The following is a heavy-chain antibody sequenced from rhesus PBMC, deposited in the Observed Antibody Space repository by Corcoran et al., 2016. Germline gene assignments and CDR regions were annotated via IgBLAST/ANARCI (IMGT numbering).Heavy chain of an antibody. CDR3: ARDTYYGLDS. CDR2: IYGSGSST. CDR1: GGAIRSSY. Sequence: QLQLQESGPGLVKPSETLSVTCAVSGGAIRSSYWSWIRQAPGKGLEWIGYIYGSGSSTNYNPSLKSRVTLSVDTSKNQFSLKLSSVTAADTAVYYCARDTYYGLDSWGQGVVVTVSS. J-gene: IGHJ6*01. V-gene: IGHV4-169*02.